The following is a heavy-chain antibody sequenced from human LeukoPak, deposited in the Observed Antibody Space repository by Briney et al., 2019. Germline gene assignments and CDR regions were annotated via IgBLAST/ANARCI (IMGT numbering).Heavy chain of an antibody. J-gene: IGHJ4*02. CDR3: ARDPYCSGGSCYSFTFDY. CDR2: IWYDGSNK. CDR1: GFTFSSYG. Sequence: PGGSLRLSCAASGFTFSSYGMHWVRQAPGKGLEWVAVIWYDGSNKYYADSVKGRFTISRDNSKNTLYLQMNSLRAEDTAVYYCARDPYCSGGSCYSFTFDYWGQGALVTVSS. D-gene: IGHD2-15*01. V-gene: IGHV3-33*01.